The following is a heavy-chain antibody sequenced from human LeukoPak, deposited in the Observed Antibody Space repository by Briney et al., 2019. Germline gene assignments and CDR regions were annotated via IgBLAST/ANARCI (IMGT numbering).Heavy chain of an antibody. CDR1: GFTFSSYS. CDR3: ARGQQLGTFDY. V-gene: IGHV3-21*01. D-gene: IGHD6-13*01. J-gene: IGHJ4*02. Sequence: GGSLSLSCAAYGFTFSSYSMNWVRQAPGKGLEWVSSISSSSSYIYYADSVKGRFTISRDNAKNSLYLQMNSLRAEDTAVYYCARGQQLGTFDYWGQGTLVTVSS. CDR2: ISSSSSYI.